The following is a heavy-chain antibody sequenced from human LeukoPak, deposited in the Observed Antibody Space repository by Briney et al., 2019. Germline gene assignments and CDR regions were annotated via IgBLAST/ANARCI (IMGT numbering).Heavy chain of an antibody. D-gene: IGHD6-13*01. CDR3: ARDKMAAAGTVAFDI. CDR2: ISYDGSNK. Sequence: GRSLRLSCAASGFTFSSYGMHWVRQAPGKGLEWVAVISYDGSNKYYADSVKGRFTISRDNSKNTLYLQMNSLRAEDTAVYYCARDKMAAAGTVAFDIWGQGTMVTVSS. V-gene: IGHV3-30*03. CDR1: GFTFSSYG. J-gene: IGHJ3*02.